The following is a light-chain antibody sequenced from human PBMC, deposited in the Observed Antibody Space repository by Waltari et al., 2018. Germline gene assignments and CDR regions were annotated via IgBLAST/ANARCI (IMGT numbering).Light chain of an antibody. J-gene: IGKJ1*01. CDR3: QHYVRLPAT. Sequence: ELVLTQSPGTLSLSPGERATLSCRASQSVRGSLAWYQQKAGQAPRLLIYGASSRATGIPERFSGSGSGTDFSLTISRLEPEDFAVYYCQHYVRLPATFGQGTKVEIK. CDR2: GAS. V-gene: IGKV3-20*01. CDR1: QSVRGS.